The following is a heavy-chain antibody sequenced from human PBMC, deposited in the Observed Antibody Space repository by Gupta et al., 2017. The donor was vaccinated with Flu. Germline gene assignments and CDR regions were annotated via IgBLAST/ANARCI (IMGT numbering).Heavy chain of an antibody. CDR2: ISAGNGCV. D-gene: IGHD1-1*01. Sequence: QVHLVQSGAEVKKPGASVKVSCETSGYIFTNYAIHWMRQAPGQRLEWMAWISAGNGCVKYSQRFQDRVTMYRDTSATTVYMQLNSLRSEDTAVYYCARAPLSDQMTTQDSWGQGTLVTVSS. J-gene: IGHJ4*02. V-gene: IGHV1-3*01. CDR1: GYIFTNYA. CDR3: ARAPLSDQMTTQDS.